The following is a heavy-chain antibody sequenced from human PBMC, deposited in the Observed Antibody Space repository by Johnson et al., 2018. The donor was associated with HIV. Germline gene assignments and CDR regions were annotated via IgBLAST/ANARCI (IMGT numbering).Heavy chain of an antibody. CDR2: IVGEVGDP. D-gene: IGHD3-3*01. CDR1: GFTFSSYA. V-gene: IGHV3-43D*03. J-gene: IGHJ2*01. CDR3: TTDTAYYNFWTGYTTFWYFDL. Sequence: EVQLVESGGGVVQPGRSLRLSCAASGFTFSSYAMHWVRQAPGKGLEWVSLIVGEVGDPTYEASVRVRFIISRDKTKESLYLQMNRLRAEDTAVYYCTTDTAYYNFWTGYTTFWYFDLWGRGTLVTVSS.